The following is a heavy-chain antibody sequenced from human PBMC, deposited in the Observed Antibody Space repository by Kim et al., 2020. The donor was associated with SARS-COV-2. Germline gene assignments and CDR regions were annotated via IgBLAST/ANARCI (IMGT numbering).Heavy chain of an antibody. CDR3: ARDRIRSNIVVVPAAIAY. V-gene: IGHV1-18*04. CDR1: GYTFTSYG. CDR2: ISAYNGNT. D-gene: IGHD2-2*01. Sequence: ASVKVSCKASGYTFTSYGISWVRQAPGQGLEWMGWISAYNGNTNYAQKLQGRVTMTTDTSTSTAYMELRSLRSDDTAVYYCARDRIRSNIVVVPAAIAYWGQGTLSPSPQ. J-gene: IGHJ4*02.